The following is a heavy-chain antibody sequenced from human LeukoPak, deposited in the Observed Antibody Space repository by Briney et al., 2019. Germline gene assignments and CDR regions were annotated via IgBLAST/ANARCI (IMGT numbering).Heavy chain of an antibody. D-gene: IGHD2-2*01. CDR1: GGSISSYY. CDR3: ARPQGYCSSTSCYHWFDP. Sequence: SETPSLTCTVSGGSISSYYWSWIRQPPGKGLEWIGYIYYSGSTNYNPSLKSRVTISVDTSKNQFSLKLSSVTAADTAVYYCARPQGYCSSTSCYHWFDPWGQGTLVTVSS. J-gene: IGHJ5*02. CDR2: IYYSGST. V-gene: IGHV4-59*08.